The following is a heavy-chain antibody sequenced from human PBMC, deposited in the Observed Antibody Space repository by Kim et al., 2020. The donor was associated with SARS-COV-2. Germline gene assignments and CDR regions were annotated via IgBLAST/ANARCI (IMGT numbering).Heavy chain of an antibody. J-gene: IGHJ4*02. V-gene: IGHV3-30*02. CDR3: AGGYGGY. CDR2: DGSNK. D-gene: IGHD3-22*01. Sequence: DGSNKYYADSVNGRFTISRDNSKNTLYLQMNSLRAEDTAVYYCAGGYGGYWGQGTLVTVSS.